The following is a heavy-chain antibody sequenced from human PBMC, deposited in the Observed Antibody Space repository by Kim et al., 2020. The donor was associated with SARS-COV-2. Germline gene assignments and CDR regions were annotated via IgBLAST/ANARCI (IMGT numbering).Heavy chain of an antibody. Sequence: SLKSRVTISVDTSKNQFSLKLSSVTAADTAVYYCARQYSSSWFGPGLFGYWGQGTLVTVSS. D-gene: IGHD6-13*01. CDR3: ARQYSSSWFGPGLFGY. J-gene: IGHJ4*02. V-gene: IGHV4-39*01.